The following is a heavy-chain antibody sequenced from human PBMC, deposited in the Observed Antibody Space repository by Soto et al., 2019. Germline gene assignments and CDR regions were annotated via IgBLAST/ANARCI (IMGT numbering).Heavy chain of an antibody. CDR2: KSYSGST. V-gene: IGHV4-30-4*01. CDR1: GGAISNDDYY. J-gene: IGHJ5*01. CDR3: ARGLFIGGACYDFWFDF. D-gene: IGHD2-8*02. Sequence: QVQLQESGPGLVKPSQTLSRTCFVSGGAISNDDYYWSWIRQTPGKALEFLGYKSYSGSTNYNSALRSLITWSVGTARDHFSLELRSATAADTAGYFCARGLFIGGACYDFWFDFWGQGTLVTVPS.